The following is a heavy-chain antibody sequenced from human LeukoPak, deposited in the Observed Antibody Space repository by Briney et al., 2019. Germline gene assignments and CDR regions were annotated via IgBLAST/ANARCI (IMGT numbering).Heavy chain of an antibody. CDR2: IYPGDSDA. V-gene: IGHV5-51*01. J-gene: IGHJ3*02. CDR3: ARPISPMIRRTHAFHI. D-gene: IGHD3-10*01. CDR1: GYSFTSYW. Sequence: PGESLKISCKGSGYSFTSYWIGWVRQMPGKGLEWMGIIYPGDSDARYGPSFKGQVTISADKSISTAYLQWSSLKASDTAMYYCARPISPMIRRTHAFHIWGQGTMVTVSS.